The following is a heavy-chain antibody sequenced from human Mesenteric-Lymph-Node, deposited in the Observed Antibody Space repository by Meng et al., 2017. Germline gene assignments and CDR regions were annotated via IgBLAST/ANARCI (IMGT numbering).Heavy chain of an antibody. CDR1: GDSITTYY. CDR2: ISNSGST. J-gene: IGHJ5*01. V-gene: IGHV4-59*01. CDR3: ARNGRIAGTSWFDS. D-gene: IGHD6-13*01. Sequence: SETLSLTCTVSGDSITTYYWSWIRQPPGKGLEWVGYISNSGSTNYNPSLKTRVTLSLDTSKTQFSLKLTSVTAADTAIYYCARNGRIAGTSWFDSWGQGTLVTVSS.